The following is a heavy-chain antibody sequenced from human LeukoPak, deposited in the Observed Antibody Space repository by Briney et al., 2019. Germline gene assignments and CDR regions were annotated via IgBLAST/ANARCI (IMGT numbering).Heavy chain of an antibody. J-gene: IGHJ4*02. D-gene: IGHD2-21*01. CDR2: VKQDGSEK. V-gene: IGHV3-7*01. CDR1: GFTFSSYW. CDR3: ARSIPKLYYFDY. Sequence: PGGSLRLSCAASGFTFSSYWMSWVRQAPGKGLEWVANVKQDGSEKYYVDSVKGRFTISRDNAKNSLYLQLNSLRAEDTAVYYCARSIPKLYYFDYWGQGTLVTVSS.